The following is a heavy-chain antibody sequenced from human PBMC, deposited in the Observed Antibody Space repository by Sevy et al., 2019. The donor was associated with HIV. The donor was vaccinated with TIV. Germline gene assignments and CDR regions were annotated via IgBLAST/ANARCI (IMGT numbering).Heavy chain of an antibody. CDR3: ASELTHSSSWDNFDY. D-gene: IGHD6-13*01. CDR1: GFTFSSYA. J-gene: IGHJ4*02. Sequence: GESLKISCAASGFTFSSYAMHWVRQAPGKGLEWVAVISYDGSNKYYADSVKGRFTISRDNSKNTLYLQMNSLRAEDTAVYYCASELTHSSSWDNFDYWGQGTLVTVSS. V-gene: IGHV3-30-3*01. CDR2: ISYDGSNK.